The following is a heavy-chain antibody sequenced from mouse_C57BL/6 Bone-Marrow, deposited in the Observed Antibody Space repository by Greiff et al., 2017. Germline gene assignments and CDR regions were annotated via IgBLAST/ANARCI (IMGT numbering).Heavy chain of an antibody. CDR1: GFTFSDYY. CDR2: INYDGSST. V-gene: IGHV5-16*01. Sequence: EVHLVESEGGLVQPGSSMKLSCTASGFTFSDYYMAWVRQVPEKGLEWIANINYDGSSTNYLDYLKSRFIISRDNAKNILYLQMSSLRSEDTATYYGAREYGSSYWYFNVWGTGTTVTVSS. D-gene: IGHD1-1*01. J-gene: IGHJ1*03. CDR3: AREYGSSYWYFNV.